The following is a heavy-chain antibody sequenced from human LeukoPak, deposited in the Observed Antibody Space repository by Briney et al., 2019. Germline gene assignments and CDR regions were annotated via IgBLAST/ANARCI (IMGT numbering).Heavy chain of an antibody. Sequence: GGSLRLSCAASGFTFSSYWMSWVRQAPGKGLEWVANIKQDGSEKYYVDSVKGRFTISRDNAKNSLYLQMNSLRAEDTAVYYCAREEGSGWYRCDDYWGQGTLVTVSS. CDR2: IKQDGSEK. CDR3: AREEGSGWYRCDDY. D-gene: IGHD6-19*01. V-gene: IGHV3-7*01. CDR1: GFTFSSYW. J-gene: IGHJ4*02.